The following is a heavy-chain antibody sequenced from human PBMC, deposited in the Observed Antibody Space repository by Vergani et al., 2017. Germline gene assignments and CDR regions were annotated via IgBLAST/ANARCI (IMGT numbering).Heavy chain of an antibody. CDR3: AHRPVAAAGIVXFDP. D-gene: IGHD6-13*01. Sequence: QITLKESGPTLVKPTQTLTLTCTFSGFSLSTSGVGVGWIRQPPGKALEWLALIYWDDDKRYSPSLKSRLTITKDTSKNQVVLTMTNMDPVDTATYYCAHRPVAAAGIVXFDPWGQGTLVTVSS. V-gene: IGHV2-5*02. J-gene: IGHJ5*02. CDR2: IYWDDDK. CDR1: GFSLSTSGVG.